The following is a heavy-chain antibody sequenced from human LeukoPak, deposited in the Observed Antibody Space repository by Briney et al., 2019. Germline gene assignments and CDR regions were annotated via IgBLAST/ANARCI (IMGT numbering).Heavy chain of an antibody. Sequence: SETLSLTCTVSGGSISSGDYYWRWIRQPPGKGLEWIGYIYYSGSTYYNPSLKSRVTISVDTSKNQFSLKLSSVTAADTAVYYCAREGYSGYDALDYWGQGTLVTVSS. V-gene: IGHV4-30-4*01. CDR2: IYYSGST. CDR1: GGSISSGDYY. CDR3: AREGYSGYDALDY. D-gene: IGHD5-12*01. J-gene: IGHJ4*02.